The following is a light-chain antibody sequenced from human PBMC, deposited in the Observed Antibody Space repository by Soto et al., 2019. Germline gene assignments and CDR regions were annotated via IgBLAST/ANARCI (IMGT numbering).Light chain of an antibody. CDR2: EVS. V-gene: IGLV2-14*01. CDR1: SSDVGGYSY. Sequence: SALTQPASVSGSPGQSITISCTGTSSDVGGYSYVAWYQHHPGKAPKLMIYEVSNRPSGVSNRFSGSKSGSTASLTISGLQAEDEADYYCCSYTSSSTLYVFGTGTKV. J-gene: IGLJ1*01. CDR3: CSYTSSSTLYV.